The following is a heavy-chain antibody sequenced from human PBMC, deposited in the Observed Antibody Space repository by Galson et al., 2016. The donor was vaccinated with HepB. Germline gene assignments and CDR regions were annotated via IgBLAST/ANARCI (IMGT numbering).Heavy chain of an antibody. CDR2: ISYDGSNK. Sequence: SLRLSCAASGIAFNTYAMHWVRQAPGNGLEWLTLISYDGSNKYYADSVKGRLTISRDNSKNTLYLQMHSLRPEDTAVYYCARDQKLNDFWSGYHLDYWGQGTLVTVSS. CDR1: GIAFNTYA. D-gene: IGHD3-3*01. V-gene: IGHV3-30-3*01. J-gene: IGHJ4*02. CDR3: ARDQKLNDFWSGYHLDY.